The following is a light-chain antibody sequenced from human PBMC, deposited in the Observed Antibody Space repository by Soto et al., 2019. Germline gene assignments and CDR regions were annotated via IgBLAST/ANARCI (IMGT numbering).Light chain of an antibody. Sequence: EIVLTQSPGTLSLSPGERATLSCRASQSVSSNYLAWYQQKPGQAPRLLIYGTSSRATGVPDRFSGNGSGTDFTLTISRLEPEDFAVYYCQQYGSSPPLTFGGGTKVEIK. CDR1: QSVSSNY. CDR3: QQYGSSPPLT. CDR2: GTS. V-gene: IGKV3-20*01. J-gene: IGKJ4*01.